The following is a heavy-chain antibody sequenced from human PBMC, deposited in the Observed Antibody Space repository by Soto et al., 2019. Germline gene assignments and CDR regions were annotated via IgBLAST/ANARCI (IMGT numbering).Heavy chain of an antibody. J-gene: IGHJ5*02. D-gene: IGHD3-10*01. CDR2: IYYSGST. CDR1: GGSVSSGGYC. CDR3: ARDHVVRGVINWFDP. Sequence: SETLSLTRPVAGGSVSSGGYCWSWIRQPPGKGLEWIGYIYYSGSTNYNPSLKSRVTISVDTSKNQFSLKLSSVTAADTAVYHCARDHVVRGVINWFDPWGQGTLVTVSS. V-gene: IGHV4-61*08.